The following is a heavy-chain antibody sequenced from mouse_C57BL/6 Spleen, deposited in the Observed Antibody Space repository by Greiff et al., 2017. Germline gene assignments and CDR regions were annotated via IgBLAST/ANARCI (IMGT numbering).Heavy chain of an antibody. CDR1: GFSLTSYG. J-gene: IGHJ4*01. Sequence: VHLVESGPGLVQPSQSLSITCTVSGFSLTSYGVHWVRQPPGKGLEWLGVIWSGGSTDYNAAFISRLSISKDNSKSQVFFKMNSLQADDTAIYYCAKKDDYDGVYYYAMDYWGQGTSVTVSS. CDR2: IWSGGST. D-gene: IGHD2-4*01. V-gene: IGHV2-4*01. CDR3: AKKDDYDGVYYYAMDY.